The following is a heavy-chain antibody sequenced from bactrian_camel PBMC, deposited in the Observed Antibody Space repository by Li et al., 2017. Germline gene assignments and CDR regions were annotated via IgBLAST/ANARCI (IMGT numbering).Heavy chain of an antibody. J-gene: IGHJ4*01. CDR2: IGTRGGITGIT. D-gene: IGHD3*01. CDR3: AAGRAVYGYCAAVEREYAN. V-gene: IGHV3S42*01. Sequence: VQLVESGGGLVQPGGSLRLSCAASGYRVSRYSMGWFRQAPGKEREGIANIGTRGGITGITGYADSVKVRFTISLDNAKKTLYLQMNSLKPEDTATYICAAGRAVYGYCAAVEREYANWGQGTQVTVS. CDR1: GYRVSRYS.